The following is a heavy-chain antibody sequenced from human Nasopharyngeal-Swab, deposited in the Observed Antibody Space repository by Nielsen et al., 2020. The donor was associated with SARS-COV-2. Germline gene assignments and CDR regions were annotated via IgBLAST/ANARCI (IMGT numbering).Heavy chain of an antibody. V-gene: IGHV3-43*02. CDR3: AKDIADYYPLPGYFDY. D-gene: IGHD3-10*01. Sequence: GGSLRLSCAASGFTFSSYEMNWVRQAPGKGLEWVSLISGDGGSTYYADSVKGRFTISRDNSKNSLYLQMNSLRTEDTALYYCAKDIADYYPLPGYFDYWGQGTLVTVSS. CDR1: GFTFSSYE. CDR2: ISGDGGST. J-gene: IGHJ4*02.